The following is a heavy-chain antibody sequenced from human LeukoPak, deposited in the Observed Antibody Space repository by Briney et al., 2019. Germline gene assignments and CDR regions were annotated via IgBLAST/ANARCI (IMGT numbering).Heavy chain of an antibody. CDR2: ISSSGSTI. CDR3: ARDRAVATENWFDR. D-gene: IGHD6-19*01. J-gene: IGHJ5*02. Sequence: GGSLRLSCAASGFTFCDYYMSWLRQAPGKGLEWVSYISSSGSTIYYADSVKGRFTISRDNAKNSLYLQMNSLRAEDTAVYYCARDRAVATENWFDRWGQGTLVTVSS. CDR1: GFTFCDYY. V-gene: IGHV3-11*04.